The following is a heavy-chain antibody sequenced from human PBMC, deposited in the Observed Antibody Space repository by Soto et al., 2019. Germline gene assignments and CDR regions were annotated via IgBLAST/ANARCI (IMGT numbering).Heavy chain of an antibody. CDR1: GFTFSSYS. CDR2: ISTSSSSI. J-gene: IGHJ4*02. Sequence: GESLKISCAASGFTFSSYSMNWVRQAPGKGLEWVSYISTSSSSIYYADSVKGRFTISRDNAKNSLYLQMNSLRAEDTAVYYCARDQSNWGQGTLVTVSS. CDR3: ARDQSN. V-gene: IGHV3-48*01.